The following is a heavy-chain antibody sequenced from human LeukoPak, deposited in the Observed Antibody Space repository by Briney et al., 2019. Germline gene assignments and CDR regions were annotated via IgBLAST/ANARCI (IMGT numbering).Heavy chain of an antibody. CDR2: ISSNGGST. CDR3: VKDSCGGGRCYYGFDY. J-gene: IGHJ4*02. V-gene: IGHV3-64D*09. D-gene: IGHD2-15*01. CDR1: GFTFTSYA. Sequence: PGGSLRLSCAASGFTFTSYAMHWVRQAPGKGLEYVSAISSNGGSTYYADSVKGRFTISRDNSKNTLYLQMSSLRAEDTAFYYCVKDSCGGGRCYYGFDYWGQGTLVTVSS.